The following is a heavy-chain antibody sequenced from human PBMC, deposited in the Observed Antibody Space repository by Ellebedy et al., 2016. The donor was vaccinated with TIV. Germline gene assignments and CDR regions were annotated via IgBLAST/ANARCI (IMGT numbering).Heavy chain of an antibody. Sequence: GESLKISCAASGFTFSSYSMNWVRQAPGKGLKWVSSISSSSRYIYYADSVKGRFTISRDNAKNSLYLQMNSLRAEDTAVYYCERDRGGVSYYFDYWGQGTLVTVSS. CDR2: ISSSSRYI. CDR3: ERDRGGVSYYFDY. J-gene: IGHJ4*02. CDR1: GFTFSSYS. V-gene: IGHV3-21*01. D-gene: IGHD3-10*01.